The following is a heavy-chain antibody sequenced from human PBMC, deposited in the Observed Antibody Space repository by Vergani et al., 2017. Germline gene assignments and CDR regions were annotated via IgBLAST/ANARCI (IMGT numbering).Heavy chain of an antibody. CDR1: GYTFTDHY. D-gene: IGHD4-17*01. Sequence: EVQLVQSGAEVKKPGATMKISCKVSGYTFTDHYMHWVKQAPGKGLEWMGLVDPEDGETIYAEQFKGRVTIAADTSTDTANLELSSLRSEDTAVYYCATPQTVTTGGMEVWGQGTTVIVSS. CDR2: VDPEDGET. CDR3: ATPQTVTTGGMEV. J-gene: IGHJ6*02. V-gene: IGHV1-69-2*01.